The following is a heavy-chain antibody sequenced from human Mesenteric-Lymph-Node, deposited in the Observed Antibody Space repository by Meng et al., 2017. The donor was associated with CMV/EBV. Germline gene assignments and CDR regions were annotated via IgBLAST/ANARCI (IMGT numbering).Heavy chain of an antibody. V-gene: IGHV3-21*01. Sequence: GESLKISCAASGFTVSSNYMSWVRQAPGKGLEWVSSISSSSSYIYYADSVKGRFTISRDNAKNSLYLQMNSLRAEDTAVYYCARGPPAARGYFQHWGQGTLVTVSS. CDR1: GFTVSSNY. CDR3: ARGPPAARGYFQH. J-gene: IGHJ1*01. D-gene: IGHD2-2*01. CDR2: ISSSSSYI.